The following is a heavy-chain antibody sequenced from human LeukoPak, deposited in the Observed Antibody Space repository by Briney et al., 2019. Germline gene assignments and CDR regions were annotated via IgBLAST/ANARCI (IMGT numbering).Heavy chain of an antibody. Sequence: ASVNVSRKASGYTFTGSYMLWVRHAPGQGLECMGWINPIRGGTNYAKKFQGRVTMTRDTSISTAYMELSRLRSDDTAVYYCARDAIAAARSKQRNWFDPWGQGTLVTVSS. J-gene: IGHJ5*02. V-gene: IGHV1-2*02. CDR2: INPIRGGT. CDR1: GYTFTGSY. D-gene: IGHD6-13*01. CDR3: ARDAIAAARSKQRNWFDP.